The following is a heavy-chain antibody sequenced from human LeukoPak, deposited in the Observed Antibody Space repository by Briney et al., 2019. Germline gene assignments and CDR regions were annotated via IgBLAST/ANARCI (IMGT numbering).Heavy chain of an antibody. V-gene: IGHV3-23*01. CDR3: AKGNWNDD. Sequence: GGSLRLSCAASGFPFSTYPMTWVRQAPGKGLEWVSGISGSGSDTYSADSVKGRFTISRDTSNNTLYLQMNSLRIEDTAVYYCAKGNWNDDWGQGTLVTVSS. J-gene: IGHJ5*02. CDR1: GFPFSTYP. CDR2: ISGSGSDT.